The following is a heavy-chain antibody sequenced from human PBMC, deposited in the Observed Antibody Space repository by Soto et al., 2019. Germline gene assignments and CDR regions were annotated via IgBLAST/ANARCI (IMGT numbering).Heavy chain of an antibody. D-gene: IGHD6-6*01. J-gene: IGHJ4*02. V-gene: IGHV4-34*01. CDR2: INHSGST. Sequence: SETLSLTCAVYGGSFSGYYWSWIRQPPGKGLEWIGEINHSGSTNYNPSLKSRVTISVDTSKNQFSLKLSSVTAADTAVYYCASGSSEEDYWGQGTLVTVSS. CDR3: ASGSSEEDY. CDR1: GGSFSGYY.